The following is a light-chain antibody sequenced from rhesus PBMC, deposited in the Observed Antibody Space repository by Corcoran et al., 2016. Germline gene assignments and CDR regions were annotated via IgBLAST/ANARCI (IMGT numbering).Light chain of an antibody. Sequence: DIQMTQSPSSLSASVGDTVTITCRASQGISNYLAWYQQKPGKAPKPLIYYASNLESGVPSRFSGSGSGTEFTLTISSLQTDDFATYYGQQHNSYPRTFGQGTKVEIK. V-gene: IGKV1S14*01. CDR3: QQHNSYPRT. CDR1: QGISNY. J-gene: IGKJ1*01. CDR2: YAS.